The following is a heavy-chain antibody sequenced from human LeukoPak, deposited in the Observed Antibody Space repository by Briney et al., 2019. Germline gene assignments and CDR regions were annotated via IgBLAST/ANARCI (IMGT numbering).Heavy chain of an antibody. CDR2: INHSGST. Sequence: SGTLSLTCAVYGGSFSGYYWSWIRQPPGKGLEWIGEINHSGSTNYNPSLKSRVTISVDTSKNQFSLKLSSVTAADTAVYYCARRRQQLVRDAFDIWGQGTMVTVSS. CDR3: ARRRQQLVRDAFDI. V-gene: IGHV4-34*01. J-gene: IGHJ3*02. CDR1: GGSFSGYY. D-gene: IGHD6-13*01.